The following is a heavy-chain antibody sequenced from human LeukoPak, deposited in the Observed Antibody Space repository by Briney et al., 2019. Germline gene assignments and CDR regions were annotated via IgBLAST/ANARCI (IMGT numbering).Heavy chain of an antibody. CDR3: ARGDDSSGYSTFDI. Sequence: SETLSLTCAVYGGSFSGYYWSWIRQPPGKGLEWIGEINHSGSTNYNPSLKSRVTILVDTSKNQFSLKLSSVTAADTAVYNCARGDDSSGYSTFDIWGQGTMVTVSS. CDR1: GGSFSGYY. CDR2: INHSGST. D-gene: IGHD3-22*01. V-gene: IGHV4-34*01. J-gene: IGHJ3*02.